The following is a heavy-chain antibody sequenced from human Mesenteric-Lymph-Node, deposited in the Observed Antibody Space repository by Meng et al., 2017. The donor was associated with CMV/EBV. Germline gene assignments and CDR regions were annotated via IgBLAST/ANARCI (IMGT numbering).Heavy chain of an antibody. CDR1: GFSFRDYY. V-gene: IGHV3-11*04. J-gene: IGHJ4*02. D-gene: IGHD4-17*01. CDR2: MSKTGNTI. CDR3: ARNPVTNRRGSHFDY. Sequence: GGSLRLSCVASGFSFRDYYMSWIRQAPGKGLELISYMSKTGNTIYYSDSVKGRFTISRDNANNSLYLQMNSLRAEDTAVYYCARNPVTNRRGSHFDYWGQGTLVTVSS.